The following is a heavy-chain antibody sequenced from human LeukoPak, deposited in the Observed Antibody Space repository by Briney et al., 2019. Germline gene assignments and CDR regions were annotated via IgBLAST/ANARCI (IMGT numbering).Heavy chain of an antibody. D-gene: IGHD2-15*01. CDR3: ARDRGVPAAISRVVVVAATPPYGMDV. CDR2: TYYRSKWYN. CDR1: GDSVSSNSAA. V-gene: IGHV6-1*01. J-gene: IGHJ6*02. Sequence: SQTLSLTCAISGDSVSSNSAAWNWIRQSPSRGLEWLGRTYYRSKWYNDYAVSVKSRITINPDTSKNQFSLQLNSVTPEDTAVYYCARDRGVPAAISRVVVVAATPPYGMDVWGQGTTVTVSS.